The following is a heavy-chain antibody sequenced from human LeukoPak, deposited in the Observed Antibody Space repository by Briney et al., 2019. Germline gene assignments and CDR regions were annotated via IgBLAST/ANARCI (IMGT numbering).Heavy chain of an antibody. D-gene: IGHD3-22*01. J-gene: IGHJ4*02. CDR3: ATSCYYDSSGYRILDY. CDR1: GGSISSSNYY. V-gene: IGHV4-39*01. CDR2: IYYSGST. Sequence: SETLSLTCTVSGGSISSSNYYWGWIRQPPGKGLEWIGSIYYSGSTYYNPSLKSRVTIFVDTSKNQFSLKLSSVTAADTAVYYCATSCYYDSSGYRILDYCGQGTLVTVSS.